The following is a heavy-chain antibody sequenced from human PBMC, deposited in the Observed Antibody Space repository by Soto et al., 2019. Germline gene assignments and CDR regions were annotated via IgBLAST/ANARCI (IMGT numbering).Heavy chain of an antibody. V-gene: IGHV3-7*01. D-gene: IGHD6-6*01. J-gene: IGHJ4*02. CDR1: GFTFSTYW. CDR3: ASTTTSSLPRLFDY. Sequence: GGSLRLSCAASGFTFSTYWMSWVRQAPGKGLEWVANIKQDGSEKYYVDSVKGRFTISRDNAKSSLYLQMNSLRAEDTAVYYCASTTTSSLPRLFDYWGQGALVTVSS. CDR2: IKQDGSEK.